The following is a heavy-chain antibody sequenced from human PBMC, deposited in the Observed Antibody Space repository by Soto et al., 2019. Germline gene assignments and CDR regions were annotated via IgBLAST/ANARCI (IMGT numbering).Heavy chain of an antibody. CDR2: IKQDGSEK. Sequence: GGSLRLSCAASGFTFSSYWMSWVRQAPGKGLEWVANIKQDGSEKYYVDSVKGRFTISRDNAKNSLYLQMNSLRAEDTAVYYCARDPNIVATMGSIYYYYGMDGWGQGNTVTFSS. CDR1: GFTFSSYW. J-gene: IGHJ6*02. CDR3: ARDPNIVATMGSIYYYYGMDG. V-gene: IGHV3-7*01. D-gene: IGHD5-12*01.